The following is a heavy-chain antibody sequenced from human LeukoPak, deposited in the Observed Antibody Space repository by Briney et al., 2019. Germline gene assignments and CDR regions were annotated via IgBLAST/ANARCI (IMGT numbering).Heavy chain of an antibody. CDR1: GFTFGDYG. CDR2: INWIGGST. J-gene: IGHJ3*02. V-gene: IGHV3-20*04. Sequence: GGSLRLSCAASGFTFGDYGMNWVRQVPGKGLEWVSGINWIGGSTGYGDSVKGRFTISRDNAKNSLYLQMNSLRPEDTALYYCAKEGDYYGSGSHRDAFDMWGQGTMVTVSS. CDR3: AKEGDYYGSGSHRDAFDM. D-gene: IGHD3-10*01.